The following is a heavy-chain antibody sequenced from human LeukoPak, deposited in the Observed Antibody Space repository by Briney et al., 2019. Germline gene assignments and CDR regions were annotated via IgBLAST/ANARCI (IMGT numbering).Heavy chain of an antibody. CDR3: ARGLDYYDSSGLDY. V-gene: IGHV3-33*01. J-gene: IGHJ4*02. D-gene: IGHD3-22*01. Sequence: GGSLRLSCAASGFTFSSYGMHWVRQAPGKGLEWVAVIWYDGSNKYYADSVKGRFTISRDNYKNTLYLQMNSLRAEDTAVYYCARGLDYYDSSGLDYWGQGTLVTVSS. CDR1: GFTFSSYG. CDR2: IWYDGSNK.